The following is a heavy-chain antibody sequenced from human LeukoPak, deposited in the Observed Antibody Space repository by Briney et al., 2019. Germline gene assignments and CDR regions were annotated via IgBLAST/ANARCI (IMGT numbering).Heavy chain of an antibody. Sequence: ASVKVSCKASGYTFTGYYMHWVRQAPGQGLEWMGWINPNSGGTNYAQKFQGWVTMTRDTSISTAYMELSRLRSDDTAAYYCARGASVTTYYYYGMDVWGQGTTVTVSS. V-gene: IGHV1-2*04. CDR1: GYTFTGYY. CDR2: INPNSGGT. J-gene: IGHJ6*02. CDR3: ARGASVTTYYYYGMDV. D-gene: IGHD4-17*01.